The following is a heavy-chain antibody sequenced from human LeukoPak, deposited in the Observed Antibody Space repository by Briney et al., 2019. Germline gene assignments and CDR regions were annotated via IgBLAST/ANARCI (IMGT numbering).Heavy chain of an antibody. D-gene: IGHD3-3*01. J-gene: IGHJ3*02. V-gene: IGHV3-23*01. CDR3: AKDRALTILGAFDI. CDR1: GFTFSSYA. CDR2: ISGSGGST. Sequence: PGGSLRLSCAASGFTFSSYAMSWVRQAPGKGLEWVSGISGSGGSTDYADPVKGRFTISRDNSKNTLYLQMNSLRAEDTAVYYCAKDRALTILGAFDIGGQGTMVTVSS.